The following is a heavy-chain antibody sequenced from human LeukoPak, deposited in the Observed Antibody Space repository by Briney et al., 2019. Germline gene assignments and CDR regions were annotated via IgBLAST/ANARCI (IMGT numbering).Heavy chain of an antibody. CDR1: GGSISRGGYY. J-gene: IGHJ4*02. CDR2: IYYSGST. CDR3: AGIDRYSYGQRTFDY. Sequence: SQTLSLTCTVSGGSISRGGYYWSWIRQHPGKGLEWIGYIYYSGSTYYNPSLKSRVTISVDTSKNQFSLKLSSVTAADTAVYYCAGIDRYSYGQRTFDYWGQGTLVTVSS. D-gene: IGHD5-18*01. V-gene: IGHV4-31*03.